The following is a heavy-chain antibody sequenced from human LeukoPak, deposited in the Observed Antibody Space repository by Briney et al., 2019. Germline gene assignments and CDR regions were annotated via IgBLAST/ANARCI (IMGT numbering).Heavy chain of an antibody. Sequence: GASVKVSCKASGYTVTGYYMHWVRQAPGQGLECMGWINPNSGGTNYAQKFQGRVTMTRDTSISTAYMEVSRLRSNDTAVYYCARALISAAGPALIDYWGQGTLVTVSS. CDR1: GYTVTGYY. D-gene: IGHD6-19*01. J-gene: IGHJ4*02. V-gene: IGHV1-2*02. CDR2: INPNSGGT. CDR3: ARALISAAGPALIDY.